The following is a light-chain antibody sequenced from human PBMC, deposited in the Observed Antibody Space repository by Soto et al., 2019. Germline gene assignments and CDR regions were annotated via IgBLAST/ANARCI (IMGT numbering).Light chain of an antibody. CDR1: SGSIASNY. CDR3: QSYDSSNQV. J-gene: IGLJ2*01. Sequence: FMLTQPHSVSESPGKTVTISCTRSSGSIASNYVQWYQQRPGSSPTTVIYEDNQRPSGVPDRFSGSIDSSPNSASLTISGLKTEDEADYYCQSYDSSNQVFGGGTKLTVL. V-gene: IGLV6-57*01. CDR2: EDN.